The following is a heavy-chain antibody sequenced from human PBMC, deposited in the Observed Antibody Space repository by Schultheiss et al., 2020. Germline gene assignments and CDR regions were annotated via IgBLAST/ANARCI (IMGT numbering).Heavy chain of an antibody. CDR3: ARERQQLDNWFDP. D-gene: IGHD6-13*01. J-gene: IGHJ5*02. V-gene: IGHV4-34*01. Sequence: SETLSLTCAVYGGSFRGYYWIWIRQPPGKGLEWIGEINHSGSTNYNPSLKSRVTISVDTSKNQFSLKLSSVTAADTAVYYCARERQQLDNWFDPWGQGTLVTVSS. CDR1: GGSFRGYY. CDR2: INHSGST.